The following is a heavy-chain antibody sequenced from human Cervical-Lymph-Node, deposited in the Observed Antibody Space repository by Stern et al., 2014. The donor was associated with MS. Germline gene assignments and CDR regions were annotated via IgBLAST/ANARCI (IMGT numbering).Heavy chain of an antibody. CDR2: VYHSGST. D-gene: IGHD2-15*01. V-gene: IGHV4-4*02. Sequence: QVQLVQSGPGLVKPSGTLSLTCAVPGGSVRSRNWWHWVRQSPGKGLEWIGKVYHSGSTPYNPPLKRRVIISIDKSKNPLSLNLTSVPAADTAVYYCARGSSGGSGYGMDVWGQGTTIIVSS. CDR1: GGSVRSRNW. J-gene: IGHJ6*02. CDR3: ARGSSGGSGYGMDV.